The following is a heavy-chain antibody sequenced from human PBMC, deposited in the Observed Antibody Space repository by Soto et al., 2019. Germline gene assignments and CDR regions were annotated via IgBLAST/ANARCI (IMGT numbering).Heavy chain of an antibody. V-gene: IGHV1-18*01. J-gene: IGHJ6*02. CDR2: ISAYNGNT. D-gene: IGHD6-13*01. Sequence: ASVKVSCKASGYTFTSYGISWVRQAPGQGLEWMGWISAYNGNTNYAQKLQGRVTMTTDTSTSTAYMELRSLRSDDTAVYYCARLSSSWDYYYYYGMDVWGQGTTVTVSS. CDR1: GYTFTSYG. CDR3: ARLSSSWDYYYYYGMDV.